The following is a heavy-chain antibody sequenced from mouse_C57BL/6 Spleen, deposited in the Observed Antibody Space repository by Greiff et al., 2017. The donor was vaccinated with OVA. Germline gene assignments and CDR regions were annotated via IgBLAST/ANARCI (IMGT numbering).Heavy chain of an antibody. CDR1: EYEFPSHD. D-gene: IGHD1-1*01. J-gene: IGHJ4*01. Sequence: EVMLVESGGGLVQPGESLKLSCESNEYEFPSHDMSWVRKTPEKRLELVAAINSDGGSTYYPDTMERRFIISRDNTKKTLYLQMSSLRSEDTALYYCARRRYYGSSYGDYAMDYWGQGTSVTVSS. V-gene: IGHV5-2*01. CDR2: INSDGGST. CDR3: ARRRYYGSSYGDYAMDY.